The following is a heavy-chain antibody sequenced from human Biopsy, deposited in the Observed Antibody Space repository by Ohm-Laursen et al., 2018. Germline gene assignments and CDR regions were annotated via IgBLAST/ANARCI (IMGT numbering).Heavy chain of an antibody. V-gene: IGHV1-69*06. CDR1: GYTFTNYG. D-gene: IGHD3-9*01. CDR2: NIPTLGTG. Sequence: SVKVSCKASGYTFTNYGVNWVRQAPGQGLEWLGGNIPTLGTGNYAQKFQDRVTVAADTSTSTATMELRSLRSDDTAVYYCATKLTGYFHHWGQGTLVIVSS. CDR3: ATKLTGYFHH. J-gene: IGHJ1*01.